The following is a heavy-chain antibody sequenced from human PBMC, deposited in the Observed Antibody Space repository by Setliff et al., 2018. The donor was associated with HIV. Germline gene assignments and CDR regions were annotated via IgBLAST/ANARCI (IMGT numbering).Heavy chain of an antibody. J-gene: IGHJ4*02. D-gene: IGHD3-10*01. Sequence: SETLSLTCAVFGGSFTDIGGSFTDYYWTWVRQPPGKGLEWIGEINHSGSTNYNPSLTSRLTISVDTSKNQFSLKLSSVTAADTAIYYCARSRVRGVIIKGYWGQGTPVTVSS. CDR2: INHSGST. V-gene: IGHV4-34*01. CDR1: GGSFTDIGGSFTDYY. CDR3: ARSRVRGVIIKGY.